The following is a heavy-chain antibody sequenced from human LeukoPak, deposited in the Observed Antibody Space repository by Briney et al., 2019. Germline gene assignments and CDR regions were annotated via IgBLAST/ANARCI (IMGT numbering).Heavy chain of an antibody. CDR2: LSGSAATT. CDR1: GFTFSTYA. D-gene: IGHD3-10*01. CDR3: AKSVGIIRRGAFDI. Sequence: GGSLRLSCSSSGFTFSTYAMSWVRQAPGKGLEWVSGLSGSAATTYYADSAKGRFTISRDNSKNALYLQMNSLRGDDTAIYYCAKSVGIIRRGAFDIWGQGTVVTVSS. V-gene: IGHV3-23*01. J-gene: IGHJ3*02.